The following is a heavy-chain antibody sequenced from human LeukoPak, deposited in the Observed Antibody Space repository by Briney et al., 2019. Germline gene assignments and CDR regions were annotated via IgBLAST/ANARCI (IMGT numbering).Heavy chain of an antibody. CDR1: GASISSSRYY. CDR2: ISYSGIT. V-gene: IGHV4-39*01. Sequence: PSETLSLTCTVSGASISSSRYYWGWIRQPPGKGLEWIGSISYSGITYYNPSLKSRVTISVDTSRNQFSLKLSSVTAADTAVYPQGGSTGYCSSTSCLSFDYWGQGTLVTVSS. CDR3: GGSTGYCSSTSCLSFDY. D-gene: IGHD2-2*01. J-gene: IGHJ4*02.